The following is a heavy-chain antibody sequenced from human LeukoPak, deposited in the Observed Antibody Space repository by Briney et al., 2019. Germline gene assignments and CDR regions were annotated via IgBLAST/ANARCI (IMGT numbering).Heavy chain of an antibody. CDR2: IIPIFGTA. D-gene: IGHD3-22*01. Sequence: SVKVSCKASGGTFSSYAISWVRQAPGQGLEWMGGIIPIFGTANYAQKFRGRVTITADESTSTAYMELSSLRSEDTAVYYCAREVPYDSSGYHQWYFDYWGQGTLVTVSS. CDR1: GGTFSSYA. V-gene: IGHV1-69*13. J-gene: IGHJ4*02. CDR3: AREVPYDSSGYHQWYFDY.